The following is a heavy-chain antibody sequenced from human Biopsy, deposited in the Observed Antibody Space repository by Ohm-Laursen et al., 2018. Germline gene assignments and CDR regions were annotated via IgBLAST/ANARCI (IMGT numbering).Heavy chain of an antibody. J-gene: IGHJ5*02. CDR1: GYTFTGYH. D-gene: IGHD3-22*01. CDR3: TRGGYYYDSLAYYYWFDP. CDR2: ITAKTGDT. V-gene: IGHV1-2*02. Sequence: SSVKVSCKASGYTFTGYHVHWVRQAPGQGLEWMGWITAKTGDTNYAQKFQGRVTMTRDTSISTAYVDLSSLRSDDTAVYYCTRGGYYYDSLAYYYWFDPWGQGTLVTVSS.